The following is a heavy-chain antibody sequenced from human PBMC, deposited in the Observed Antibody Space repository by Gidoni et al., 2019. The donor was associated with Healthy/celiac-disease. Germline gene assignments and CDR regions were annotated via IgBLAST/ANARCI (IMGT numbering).Heavy chain of an antibody. D-gene: IGHD1-26*01. V-gene: IGHV3-64*01. CDR3: ASGWELLGCLDY. CDR2: ISSNGGST. CDR1: GFTFCSYA. Sequence: EVQLVESGGGLVQPGGSLRLSCAATGFTFCSYAMHWVRQAPGKGREYVSAISSNGGSTYYANSVKGRFTISRDNSKNTLYLQMGSLRAEDMAVYYCASGWELLGCLDYWGQGTLVTVSS. J-gene: IGHJ4*02.